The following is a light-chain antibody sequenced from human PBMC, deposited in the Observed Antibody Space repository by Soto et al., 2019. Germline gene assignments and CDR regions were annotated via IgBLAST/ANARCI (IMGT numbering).Light chain of an antibody. CDR1: QSIGTW. V-gene: IGKV1-5*01. CDR2: DAS. Sequence: DIQMTQSPSTLSASVGDRVTITCRASQSIGTWLAWYQHRPGKAPSLLIYDASTLRSGVPSRFSGSGSGTEFTLTISSLQADDFATYYCQQSDTYPLNFGQGTRLEI. J-gene: IGKJ5*01. CDR3: QQSDTYPLN.